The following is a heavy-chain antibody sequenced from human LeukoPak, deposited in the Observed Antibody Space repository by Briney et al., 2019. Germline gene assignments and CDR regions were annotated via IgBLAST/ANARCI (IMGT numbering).Heavy chain of an antibody. V-gene: IGHV3-11*01. CDR3: ARGTMASDF. D-gene: IGHD3-10*01. Sequence: PGGSLRLSCAASGFTLSDYYMTWIRQTPGKGLEWVSYISISGTTTFYVDSVKGRFTISRDNTKNSLYLQMNSLRAEDTAMYYRARGTMASDFWGQGTLVTVSS. CDR1: GFTLSDYY. CDR2: ISISGTTT. J-gene: IGHJ4*02.